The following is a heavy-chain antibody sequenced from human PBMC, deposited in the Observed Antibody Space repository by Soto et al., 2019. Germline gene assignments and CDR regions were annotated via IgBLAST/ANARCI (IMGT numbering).Heavy chain of an antibody. CDR1: GYTFTSYS. J-gene: IGHJ6*02. D-gene: IGHD2-15*01. V-gene: IGHV1-46*01. CDR2: INPSSGRT. Sequence: ASVKVSCKASGYTFTSYSMHWLRQAPGQGLAWMGIINPSSGRTSYAQNFQGRVTMTSDTSTSIVYMEMSSLKSEDTAVYYCARDHNFGFILYAMDVWGQGTTVTVSS. CDR3: ARDHNFGFILYAMDV.